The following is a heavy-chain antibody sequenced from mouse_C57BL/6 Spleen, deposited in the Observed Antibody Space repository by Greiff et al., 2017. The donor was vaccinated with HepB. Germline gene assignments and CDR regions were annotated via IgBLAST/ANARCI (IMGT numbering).Heavy chain of an antibody. CDR1: GFTFSSYA. CDR3: TTYYSNYGAMDY. J-gene: IGHJ4*01. Sequence: EVKLMESGEGLVKPGGSLKLSCAASGFTFSSYAMSWVRQTPEKRLEWVAYISSGGDYIYYADTVKGRCTISRDNARNTLYLQMSSLKSEDTAMYYCTTYYSNYGAMDYWGQGTSVTVSS. V-gene: IGHV5-9-1*02. D-gene: IGHD2-5*01. CDR2: ISSGGDYI.